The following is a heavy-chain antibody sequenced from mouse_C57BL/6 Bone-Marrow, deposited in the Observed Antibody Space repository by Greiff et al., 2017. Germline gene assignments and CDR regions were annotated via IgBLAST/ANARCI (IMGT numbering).Heavy chain of an antibody. D-gene: IGHD1-1*01. CDR1: GYTFTDYY. J-gene: IGHJ4*01. CDR2: IFPGSGST. CDR3: ARSSLYYGRAMDY. V-gene: IGHV1-75*01. Sequence: VQRVESGPELVKPGASVKISCKASGYTFTDYYINWVKQRPGQGLEWIGWIFPGSGSTYYNEKFKGKATLTVDKSSSTAYMLLSSLTSEDSAVYFCARSSLYYGRAMDYWGQGTSVTVSS.